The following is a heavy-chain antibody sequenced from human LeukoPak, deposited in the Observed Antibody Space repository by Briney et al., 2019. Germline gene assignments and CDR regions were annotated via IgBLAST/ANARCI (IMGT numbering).Heavy chain of an antibody. Sequence: GASVKVSCKASGGTFSSYAISWVRQAPGQGLERMGGIIPIFGTANYAQKFQGRVTITTDESTSTAYMELSSLRSEDTAVYYCASSSEGRITILSPFDYWGQGTLVTVSS. CDR1: GGTFSSYA. CDR2: IIPIFGTA. V-gene: IGHV1-69*05. J-gene: IGHJ4*02. CDR3: ASSSEGRITILSPFDY. D-gene: IGHD3-3*01.